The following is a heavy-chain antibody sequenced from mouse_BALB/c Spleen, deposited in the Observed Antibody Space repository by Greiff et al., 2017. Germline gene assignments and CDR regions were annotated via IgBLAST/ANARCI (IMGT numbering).Heavy chain of an antibody. D-gene: IGHD2-4*01. CDR1: GFNIKDTY. CDR3: ARDSYDYHWYFDV. Sequence: EVQLQQSGAELVKPGASVKLSCTASGFNIKDTYMHWVKQRPEQGLEWIGRIDPANGNTKYDPKFQGKATITADTSSNTAYLQLSSLTSEDTAVYYCARDSYDYHWYFDVWGAGTTGTVSS. V-gene: IGHV14-3*02. CDR2: IDPANGNT. J-gene: IGHJ1*01.